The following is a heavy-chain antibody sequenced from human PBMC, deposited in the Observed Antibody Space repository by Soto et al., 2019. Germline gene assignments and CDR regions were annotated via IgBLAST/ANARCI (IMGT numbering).Heavy chain of an antibody. Sequence: SETLSLTCTVSGGSISSYYWSWIRQPPGKGLEWIGYIYYSGSTNYNPSLKSRVTISVDTSKNQFSLKLSSVTAADTAVYYCARIRGPAFSWFDPWGQGTLVTVSS. D-gene: IGHD3-10*01. CDR3: ARIRGPAFSWFDP. CDR1: GGSISSYY. V-gene: IGHV4-59*08. CDR2: IYYSGST. J-gene: IGHJ5*02.